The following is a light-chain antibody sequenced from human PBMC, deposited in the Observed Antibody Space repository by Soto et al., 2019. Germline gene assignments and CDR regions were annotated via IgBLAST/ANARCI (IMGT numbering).Light chain of an antibody. J-gene: IGKJ5*01. CDR3: QQANSFPIT. CDR1: RDIRSW. CDR2: AAS. Sequence: DIQLTQSPSSVSASIGDRVTITCWASRDIRSWLAWYQQKAGKAPKLVISAASTLQRGVPSRFSGSGFGTNFTLAITSLQPEDFATYYCQQANSFPITFGQGTRLDIK. V-gene: IGKV1-12*01.